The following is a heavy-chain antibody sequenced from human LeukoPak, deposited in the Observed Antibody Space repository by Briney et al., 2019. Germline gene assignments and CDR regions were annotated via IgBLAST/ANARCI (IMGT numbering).Heavy chain of an antibody. CDR3: ARGRGTAAMYYYYYGMDV. CDR2: ISYDGSNK. V-gene: IGHV3-30-3*01. D-gene: IGHD2-2*01. CDR1: GFTFSSYA. Sequence: PGGSLRLSCAASGFTFSSYAMHWVRQAPGRGLEWVAVISYDGSNKYYADSVKGRFTISRDNSKNTLYLQMNSLRAEDTAVYYCARGRGTAAMYYYYYGMDVWGQGTTVTVSS. J-gene: IGHJ6*02.